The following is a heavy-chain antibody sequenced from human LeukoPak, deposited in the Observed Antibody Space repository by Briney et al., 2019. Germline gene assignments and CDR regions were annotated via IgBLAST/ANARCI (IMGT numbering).Heavy chain of an antibody. CDR2: IYSDGST. J-gene: IGHJ4*02. V-gene: IGHV3-53*01. CDR1: GFTVSSNY. D-gene: IGHD3-10*01. Sequence: PGGSLRLSCAASGFTVSSNYMSWVRQAPGKGLEWVSVIYSDGSTYYADSVKGRLTISRDNSKNTLYLQMNSLRAEDTAVYYCATDTASDYYGDWGQGTLVTVSS. CDR3: ATDTASDYYGD.